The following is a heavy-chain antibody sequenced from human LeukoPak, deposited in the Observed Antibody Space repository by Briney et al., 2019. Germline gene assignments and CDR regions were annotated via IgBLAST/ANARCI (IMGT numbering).Heavy chain of an antibody. V-gene: IGHV3-48*03. J-gene: IGHJ6*02. CDR3: ARTFSVSYGLDV. D-gene: IGHD2-8*01. CDR1: GFTFSRYE. Sequence: PGGSLRLSCAASGFTFSRYEMNWVRQAPGKGLEWVSYISRSGDTIYFADSVKGRFTISGDNAKNSLYLQMSSLRAEDTAVYYCARTFSVSYGLDVWGQGTTVTVSS. CDR2: ISRSGDTI.